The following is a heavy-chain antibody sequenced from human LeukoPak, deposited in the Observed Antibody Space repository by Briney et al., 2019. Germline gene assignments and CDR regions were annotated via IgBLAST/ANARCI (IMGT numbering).Heavy chain of an antibody. J-gene: IGHJ2*01. CDR1: GFTFSSYW. V-gene: IGHV3-7*01. Sequence: GGSLRLSCAASGFTFSSYWMSWVRQAPGKGLECVANIKEDGSEEYYVDSVKGRFSISGDNAKNSLYLQMNGLRAEDTAVYYCARMPPRIPSRPYWYFDLWGRGTLVTVSS. CDR3: ARMPPRIPSRPYWYFDL. D-gene: IGHD6-6*01. CDR2: IKEDGSEE.